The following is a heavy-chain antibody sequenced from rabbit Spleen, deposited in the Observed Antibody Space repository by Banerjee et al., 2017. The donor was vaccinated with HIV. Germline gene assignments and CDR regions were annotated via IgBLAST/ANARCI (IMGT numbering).Heavy chain of an antibody. CDR2: IGATITYTT. V-gene: IGHV1S45*01. D-gene: IGHD4-1*01. Sequence: QEQLEESGGDLVKPEGSLTLTCKASGVSFSDKDVMCWVRQAPGKGPEWIACIGATITYTTYYATWAKGRFTISKTSSTTVTLQMTSLTAADTATYFCARAIVPWLGLTRLDLWGQGTLVTVS. J-gene: IGHJ3*01. CDR1: GVSFSDKDV. CDR3: ARAIVPWLGLTRLDL.